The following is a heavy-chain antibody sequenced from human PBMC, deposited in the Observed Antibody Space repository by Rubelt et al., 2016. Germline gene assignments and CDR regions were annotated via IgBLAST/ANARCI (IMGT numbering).Heavy chain of an antibody. CDR1: GFSLRRYA. CDR3: ARSYGYDLGSYFDF. V-gene: IGHV3-30*04. J-gene: IGHJ4*02. D-gene: IGHD5-12*01. CDR2: ISYDGSDK. Sequence: VRLVESGGGLVQPGGSLRLSCAVSGFSLRRYAMHWVRQAPGKGLEWVAVISYDGSDKYYVDSVKGRFTISRDNSKNTLFLQMNSLRAEDTAVYYCARSYGYDLGSYFDFWGQGTLVIVSS.